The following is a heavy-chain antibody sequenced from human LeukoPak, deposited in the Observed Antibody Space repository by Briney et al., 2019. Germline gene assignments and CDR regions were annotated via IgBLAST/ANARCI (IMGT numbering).Heavy chain of an antibody. CDR2: ISSGSSYI. D-gene: IGHD4/OR15-4a*01. CDR1: GFTFSSYN. CDR3: AKYGGNAFKV. Sequence: GGSLRLSCAASGFTFSSYNMNWVRQAPGKGLEWVSSISSGSSYIYYADSVKGRFTISRDNAKNSLYLQMNSLRAEDTALYYCAKYGGNAFKVWGKGKMVTVSS. J-gene: IGHJ3*01. V-gene: IGHV3-21*01.